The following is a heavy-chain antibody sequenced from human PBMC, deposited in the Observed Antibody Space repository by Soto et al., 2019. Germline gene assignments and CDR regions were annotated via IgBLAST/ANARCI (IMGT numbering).Heavy chain of an antibody. CDR3: AKDKWPNMVATISHFDY. CDR2: ISWNSGSI. V-gene: IGHV3-9*01. D-gene: IGHD5-12*01. CDR1: GVTFDDYA. J-gene: IGHJ4*02. Sequence: PGGSLRLSCAASGVTFDDYAMHWVRQAPGKGLEWVSGISWNSGSIGYADSVKGRFTISRDNAKNSLYLQMNSLRAEDTALYYCAKDKWPNMVATISHFDYGGQGTLVTVSS.